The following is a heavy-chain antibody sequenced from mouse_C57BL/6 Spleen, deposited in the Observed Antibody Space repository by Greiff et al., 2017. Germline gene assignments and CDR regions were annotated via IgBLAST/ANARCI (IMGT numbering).Heavy chain of an antibody. CDR3: AKGITYYSN. D-gene: IGHD2-5*01. V-gene: IGHV1-69*01. Sequence: VQLQQPGAELVMPGASVKLSCKASGYTFTSYWMHWVKQRPGQGLEWIGEIDPSDSYTNYNQKFKGKSTLTVDKSSSTAYMQLSSLTSEDSAVYYCAKGITYYSNWGQGTTLTVSS. J-gene: IGHJ2*01. CDR1: GYTFTSYW. CDR2: IDPSDSYT.